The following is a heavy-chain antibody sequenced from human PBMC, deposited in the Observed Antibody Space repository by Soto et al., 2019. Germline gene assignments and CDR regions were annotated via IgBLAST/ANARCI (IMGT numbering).Heavy chain of an antibody. Sequence: QVQLQESGPGLVKPSQTLSLTCTVSGGSISSGGYYWSWIRHQPGKGLEWIGYIYYSGSTYYNPSLKSRVTISVDTSKNQFSLKLSSVTAADSAVYYCARSPEATVTAFDYWGQGTLVTVSS. J-gene: IGHJ4*02. CDR2: IYYSGST. V-gene: IGHV4-31*03. CDR3: ARSPEATVTAFDY. CDR1: GGSISSGGYY. D-gene: IGHD4-17*01.